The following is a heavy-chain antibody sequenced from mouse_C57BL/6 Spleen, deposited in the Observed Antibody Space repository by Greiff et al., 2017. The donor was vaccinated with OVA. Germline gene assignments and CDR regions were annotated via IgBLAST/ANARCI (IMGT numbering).Heavy chain of an antibody. Sequence: VQLQQSGPELVKPGASVKISCKASGYSFTSYYIHWVKQRPGQGLEWIGWIYPGSGNTKYNEKFKGKATLTADTSSSTAYMQLSSLTSEDSAVYYCAREAQALAMDYWGQGTSVTVSS. J-gene: IGHJ4*01. CDR3: AREAQALAMDY. CDR2: IYPGSGNT. V-gene: IGHV1-66*01. D-gene: IGHD3-2*02. CDR1: GYSFTSYY.